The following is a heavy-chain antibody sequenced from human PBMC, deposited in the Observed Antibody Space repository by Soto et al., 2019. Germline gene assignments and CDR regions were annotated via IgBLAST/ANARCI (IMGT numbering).Heavy chain of an antibody. Sequence: QVQIQQWGAGLLKPSETLSLTCAVYGGSFSGYYWTWIRQPPGTGLEWIGEINHSGSTNYNPSLKSRVTISVDTSKNQFSLKLTSVTAADTAVYYCARDKITGLFDYWGQGTLVNVSS. CDR3: ARDKITGLFDY. CDR2: INHSGST. J-gene: IGHJ4*02. V-gene: IGHV4-34*01. CDR1: GGSFSGYY. D-gene: IGHD2-8*02.